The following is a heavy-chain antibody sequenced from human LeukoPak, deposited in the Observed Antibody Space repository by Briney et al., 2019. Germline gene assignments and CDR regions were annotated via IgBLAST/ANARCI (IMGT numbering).Heavy chain of an antibody. CDR1: GFTFSSYA. V-gene: IGHV3-30-3*01. J-gene: IGHJ4*02. D-gene: IGHD5-18*01. CDR2: ISYDGSNK. Sequence: GRSLGLSCAASGFTFSSYAMHWVRQAPGKGLEWVAVISYDGSNKYYADSVKGRFTISRDNSKNTLYLQMNSLRAEDTAVYYCARSGYSYGSYYFDYWGQGTLVTVSS. CDR3: ARSGYSYGSYYFDY.